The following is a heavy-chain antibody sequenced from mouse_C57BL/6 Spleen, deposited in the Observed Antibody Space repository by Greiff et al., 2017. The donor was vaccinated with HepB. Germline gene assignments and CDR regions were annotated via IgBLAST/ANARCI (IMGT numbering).Heavy chain of an antibody. D-gene: IGHD1-1*01. CDR2: IWSDGST. J-gene: IGHJ3*01. CDR3: ARDYYGSSSWFAY. Sequence: VQLQQSGPGLVAPSQSLSITCTVSGFSLTSYGVHWVRQPPGKGLEWLVVIWSDGSTTYNSALKSRLSISKDNSKSQVFLKMNSLQTDDTAMYYCARDYYGSSSWFAYWGQGTLVTVSA. V-gene: IGHV2-6*03. CDR1: GFSLTSYG.